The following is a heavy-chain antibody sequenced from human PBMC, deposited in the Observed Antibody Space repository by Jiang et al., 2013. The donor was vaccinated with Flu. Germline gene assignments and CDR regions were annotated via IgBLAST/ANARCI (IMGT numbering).Heavy chain of an antibody. CDR3: ARFSRGDGIAAAGPRSPQLNDAFDI. D-gene: IGHD6-13*01. Sequence: GAEVKKPGESLKISCKGSGYSFTSYWIGWVRQMPGKGLEWMGIIYPGDSDTRYSPSFQGQVTISADKSISTAYLQWSSLKASDTAMYYCARFSRGDGIAAAGPRSPQLNDAFDIWGQGTMVTVSS. CDR1: GYSFTSYW. CDR2: IYPGDSDT. J-gene: IGHJ3*02. V-gene: IGHV5-51*01.